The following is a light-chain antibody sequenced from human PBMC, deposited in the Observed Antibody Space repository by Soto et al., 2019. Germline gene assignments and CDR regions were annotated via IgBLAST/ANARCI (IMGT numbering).Light chain of an antibody. CDR3: CSYGGYFWV. J-gene: IGLJ3*02. V-gene: IGLV2-11*01. CDR2: DVT. CDR1: SSDVGGYDY. Sequence: QSVLTQPRSVSGSPGQSVTISCTGTSSDVGGYDYVSWFQHHPGKVPKLMIYDVTKRPSGVPDRFSASKSGNTASLTISGLQAEDEADYYCCSYGGYFWVLGGGTKLTVL.